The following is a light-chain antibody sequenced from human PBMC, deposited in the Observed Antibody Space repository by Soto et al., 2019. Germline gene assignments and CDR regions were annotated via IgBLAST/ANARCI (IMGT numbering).Light chain of an antibody. J-gene: IGLJ7*01. Sequence: QSALTQPASVSGSPGQSITISCTGTSSDLGYYDYVSWYQQHPGKAPKLMIYEVSNRPSGVSTRFSGSKSGNTASLTISGLQAEDEGDYYCTSFTTTSTVVFGGGTQLTVL. CDR2: EVS. CDR1: SSDLGYYDY. V-gene: IGLV2-14*01. CDR3: TSFTTTSTVV.